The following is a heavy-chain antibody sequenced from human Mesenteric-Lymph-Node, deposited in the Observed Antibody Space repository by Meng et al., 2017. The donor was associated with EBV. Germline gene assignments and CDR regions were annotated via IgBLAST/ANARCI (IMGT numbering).Heavy chain of an antibody. CDR3: ARERGAGTYQGIDF. Sequence: QVQRQESGPGLVKPSGTLSLTCAVSGGSITTNNYWSWVRQPPGKGLEWIAEISHNGHTNYSPSLKSRVTISIDKSKNQFSLKVDSVTAADTAVYYCARERGAGTYQGIDFWGQGTLVTVSS. CDR2: ISHNGHT. CDR1: GGSITTNNY. V-gene: IGHV4-4*02. D-gene: IGHD3-10*01. J-gene: IGHJ4*02.